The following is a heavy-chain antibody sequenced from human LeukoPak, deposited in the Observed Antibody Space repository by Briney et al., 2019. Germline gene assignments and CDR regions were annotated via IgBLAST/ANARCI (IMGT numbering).Heavy chain of an antibody. D-gene: IGHD1-14*01. CDR1: GGSISSYY. J-gene: IGHJ4*02. CDR2: IYTSWST. V-gene: IGHV4-4*07. CDR3: AGGAGPFDY. Sequence: SDTLSLTCTVSGGSISSYYWSWIRQPAGKGLDWIGRIYTSWSTNYNPSLKSRVTMSVDTSKNQFSLKLSSVTAADTAVYYCAGGAGPFDYWGQGTLVTVSS.